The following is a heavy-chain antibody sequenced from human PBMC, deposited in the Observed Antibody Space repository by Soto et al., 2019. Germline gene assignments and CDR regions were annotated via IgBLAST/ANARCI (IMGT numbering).Heavy chain of an antibody. CDR1: GGSISNSNW. J-gene: IGHJ4*02. CDR2: IFHSGST. V-gene: IGHV4-4*02. D-gene: IGHD1-26*01. CDR3: AHRPIVAAAI. Sequence: NPSETLSLTCAVFGGSISNSNWWAWVRQPPGKGLDWIGEIFHSGSTNYNSSLMGRVTISVDKANNQFSLKLSSVTAADTAVYYCAHRPIVAAAIWGQGTLVTVSS.